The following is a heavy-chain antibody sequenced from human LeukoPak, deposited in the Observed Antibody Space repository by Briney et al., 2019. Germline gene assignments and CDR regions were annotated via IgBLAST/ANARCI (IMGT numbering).Heavy chain of an antibody. CDR2: IYYSGNT. V-gene: IGHV4-39*07. Sequence: PSETLSLTCTVSGGSISSRDYYWGWIRQSPRKGLEVIAIIYYSGNTYYNPSLKSRVTISIDTSKSQFSLNLSSVTAADTAVYFCARDPDYYDPGYWGQGTLVTVSS. J-gene: IGHJ4*02. CDR1: GGSISSRDYY. CDR3: ARDPDYYDPGY. D-gene: IGHD3-22*01.